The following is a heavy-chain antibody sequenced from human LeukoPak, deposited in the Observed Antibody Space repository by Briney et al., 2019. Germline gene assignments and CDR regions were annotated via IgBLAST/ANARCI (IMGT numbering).Heavy chain of an antibody. CDR3: ARGGVYCSSVSCSVDY. Sequence: GGSLRLSCTASRFTFGDYAMSWFRQAPGKGLEWVGFIRSKPYGGTTENAASVKGRFTISRDDSKSIAYLQMNSLKTEDTAVYYCARGGVYCSSVSCSVDYWGQGILVTVSS. D-gene: IGHD2-2*01. CDR1: RFTFGDYA. V-gene: IGHV3-49*03. CDR2: IRSKPYGGTT. J-gene: IGHJ4*02.